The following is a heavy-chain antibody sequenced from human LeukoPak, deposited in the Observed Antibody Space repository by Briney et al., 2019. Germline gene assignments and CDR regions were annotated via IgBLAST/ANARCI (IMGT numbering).Heavy chain of an antibody. CDR2: IYPGDSDP. Sequence: GESLKIFCGGSGYSFTTYWIAWVRQMPGKGLEWMGIIYPGDSDPRYSPSFQGQVTISADKSINNAYLQWSSLKASDTAMYYCARQPTVTTNFDYWGQGTLVTVSS. CDR1: GYSFTTYW. V-gene: IGHV5-51*01. CDR3: ARQPTVTTNFDY. J-gene: IGHJ4*02. D-gene: IGHD4-17*01.